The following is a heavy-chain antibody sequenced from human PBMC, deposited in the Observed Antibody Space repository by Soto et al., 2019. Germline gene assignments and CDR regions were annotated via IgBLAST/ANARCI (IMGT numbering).Heavy chain of an antibody. J-gene: IGHJ4*02. D-gene: IGHD3-22*01. CDR2: ISGSGGST. CDR1: GFTFSSYA. V-gene: IGHV3-23*01. CDR3: AKGGYYDSSGYHYY. Sequence: GGSLRLSCAASGFTFSSYAMSWVRQAPGKGLEWVSAISGSGGSTYYADSVKGRFTISRDNSKNTLYLQMNSLRAEDTAVYYCAKGGYYDSSGYHYYWGQGTLVTVSS.